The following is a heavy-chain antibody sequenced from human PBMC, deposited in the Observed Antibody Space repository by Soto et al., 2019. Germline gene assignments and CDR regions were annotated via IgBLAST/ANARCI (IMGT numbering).Heavy chain of an antibody. V-gene: IGHV1-18*01. J-gene: IGHJ4*02. D-gene: IGHD2-15*01. CDR3: ARDLGIVVVVAGFEY. CDR2: ISAYNGNT. Sequence: QVQLVQSGAEVKKPGASVKVSCKASGYTFTSYGISWVRQAPGQGLEWLGWISAYNGNTNYAQKLQGRVTMTTGTSSSRACMELRSLRSDDTAVYYCARDLGIVVVVAGFEYWCQETLVTVSS. CDR1: GYTFTSYG.